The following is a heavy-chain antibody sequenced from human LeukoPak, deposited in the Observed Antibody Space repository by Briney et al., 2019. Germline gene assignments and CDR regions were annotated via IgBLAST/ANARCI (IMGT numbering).Heavy chain of an antibody. CDR2: INHSGST. V-gene: IGHV4-34*01. D-gene: IGHD6-19*01. Sequence: SETLSLTCAVYGGSFSGYYWSWIRQPPGKGLEWIGEINHSGSTNYNPSLKSRVTISVDTSKNQFSLKLSSVTAADTAVYYCARVGLAVAGTFDYWGQGTLVTVSS. CDR3: ARVGLAVAGTFDY. CDR1: GGSFSGYY. J-gene: IGHJ4*02.